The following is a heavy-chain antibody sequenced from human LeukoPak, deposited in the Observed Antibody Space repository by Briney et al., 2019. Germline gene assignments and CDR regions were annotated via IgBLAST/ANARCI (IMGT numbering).Heavy chain of an antibody. Sequence: GGSLRLSCAASGFSFSNYYMSWIRQTPGKGLEWLSYISGSGDDIHHADSVKGRFTISRDNARNSLYLQMNSLRAEDTAMYYCVRDIRAVGITLYFWGQGILVTVTS. CDR3: VRDIRAVGITLYF. V-gene: IGHV3-11*01. CDR1: GFSFSNYY. D-gene: IGHD3-22*01. J-gene: IGHJ4*02. CDR2: ISGSGDDI.